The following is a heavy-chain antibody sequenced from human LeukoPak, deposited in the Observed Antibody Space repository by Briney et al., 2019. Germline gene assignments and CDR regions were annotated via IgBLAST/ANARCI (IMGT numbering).Heavy chain of an antibody. V-gene: IGHV3-21*01. CDR1: GFTFSSYS. CDR3: AREHDMGVYYYYMDV. CDR2: IISSSSNI. Sequence: GGSLRLSCAASGFTFSSYSMNWVRQAPGEGLEWVSSIISSSSNIYYADSVKGRFTISRDNAKNSLYLQMNSLRAEDTAVYYCAREHDMGVYYYYMDVWGKGTTVTVSS. D-gene: IGHD3-9*01. J-gene: IGHJ6*03.